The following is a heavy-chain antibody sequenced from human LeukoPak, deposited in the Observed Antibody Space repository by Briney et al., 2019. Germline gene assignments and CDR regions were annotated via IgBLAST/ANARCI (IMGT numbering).Heavy chain of an antibody. D-gene: IGHD6-13*01. CDR2: INIDGSST. V-gene: IGHV3-74*01. Sequence: GGSLRLSCAASGFTFSSYSMHWVRHAPGKGLVWVSRINIDGSSTSYADSVKGRFTISRDNAKNMLYLQLNSLRAEDTAVYYCATEGGGAAASWGQGTLVTVSS. J-gene: IGHJ4*02. CDR3: ATEGGGAAAS. CDR1: GFTFSSYS.